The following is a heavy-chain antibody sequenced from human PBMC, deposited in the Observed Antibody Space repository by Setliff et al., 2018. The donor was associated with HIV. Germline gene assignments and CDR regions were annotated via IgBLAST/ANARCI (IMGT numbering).Heavy chain of an antibody. Sequence: GGSLRLSCAASGFTVSSDYMSWVRQAPGKGLEWVSVIYSGGSTYYADSVKGRFTISRDNSKNTLYLQMNSLRAEDTAVYYCAKGADPGTSGHYAPYYFDCWGQGTLVTVSS. V-gene: IGHV3-53*01. CDR1: GFTVSSDY. CDR2: IYSGGST. J-gene: IGHJ4*02. CDR3: AKGADPGTSGHYAPYYFDC. D-gene: IGHD3-22*01.